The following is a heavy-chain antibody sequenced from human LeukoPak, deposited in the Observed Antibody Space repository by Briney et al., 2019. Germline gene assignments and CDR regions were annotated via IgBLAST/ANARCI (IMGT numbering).Heavy chain of an antibody. J-gene: IGHJ4*02. V-gene: IGHV4-59*08. CDR1: GGSISTYY. CDR2: IFHTGTT. Sequence: SETLSLTCTVSGGSISTYYWSWIRQPPGKGLECLGFIFHTGTTNYNPSLKSRVTISVDTSKNQFSLKLSSVTAADTAIYYCARTYCSTNACPFDRWGQGTLVTVPS. CDR3: ARTYCSTNACPFDR. D-gene: IGHD2-2*01.